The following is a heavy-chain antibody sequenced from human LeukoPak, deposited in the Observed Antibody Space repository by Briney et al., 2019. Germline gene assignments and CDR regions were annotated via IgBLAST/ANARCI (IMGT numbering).Heavy chain of an antibody. V-gene: IGHV3-7*01. CDR1: GFTFSSYA. CDR2: IKQDGSEK. D-gene: IGHD3-22*01. Sequence: GGSLRLSCAASGFTFSSYAMHWVRQAPGKGLEWVANIKQDGSEKYYVDSVKGRFTISRDNAKNSLYLQMNSLRAEDTAVYYCARDLFTAHYDSSGYYSPFGYWGQGTLVTVSS. CDR3: ARDLFTAHYDSSGYYSPFGY. J-gene: IGHJ4*02.